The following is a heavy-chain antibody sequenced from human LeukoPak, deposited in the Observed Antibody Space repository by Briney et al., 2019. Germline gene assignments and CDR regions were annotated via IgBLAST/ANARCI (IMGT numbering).Heavy chain of an antibody. Sequence: ASVKVSCKASGYTFTSYAMHWVRQAPGQRLEWMGWINTGNGNTKYSQEFQGRVTITRDTSASTAYMELSSLRSEDTAMYYCARGYTSNWYFYVFDIWGQGTMVTVSS. CDR3: ARGYTSNWYFYVFDI. D-gene: IGHD6-13*01. CDR1: GYTFTSYA. CDR2: INTGNGNT. V-gene: IGHV1-3*04. J-gene: IGHJ3*02.